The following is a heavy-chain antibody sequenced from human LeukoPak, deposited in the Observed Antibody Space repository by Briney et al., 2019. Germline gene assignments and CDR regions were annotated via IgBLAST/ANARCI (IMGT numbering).Heavy chain of an antibody. CDR2: TIPILGIA. D-gene: IGHD3-10*01. CDR1: GGTFSSYA. J-gene: IGHJ3*02. V-gene: IGHV1-69*04. Sequence: SVKVSCKASGGTFSSYAISWVRQAPGQGLEWMGRTIPILGIANYAQKFQGRVTITADKSTSTAYMELSSLRSEDTAVYYCARVTYYYGSGSYHLSHAFDIWGQGTMVTVSS. CDR3: ARVTYYYGSGSYHLSHAFDI.